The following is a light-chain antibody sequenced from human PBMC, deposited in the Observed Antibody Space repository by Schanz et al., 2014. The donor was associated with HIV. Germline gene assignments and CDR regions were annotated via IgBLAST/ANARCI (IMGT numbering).Light chain of an antibody. CDR3: SSYVPSSAVPVV. V-gene: IGLV1-40*01. CDR1: TSNIGANYD. J-gene: IGLJ3*02. CDR2: GNS. Sequence: QSVLTQPPSVSGAPGQRVTISCTGSTSNIGANYDVHWYQQLPGTAPKLLIYGNSNRPSGVPDRFSGSKSGTSASLTVSGLQAEDEADYYCSSYVPSSAVPVVFGGGTKLTVL.